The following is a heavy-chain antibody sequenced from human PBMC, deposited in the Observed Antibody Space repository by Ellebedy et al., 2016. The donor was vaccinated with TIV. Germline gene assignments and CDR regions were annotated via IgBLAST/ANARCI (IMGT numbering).Heavy chain of an antibody. D-gene: IGHD1-26*01. CDR1: GYTFTSYG. CDR2: ISAYNGNT. V-gene: IGHV1-18*01. CDR3: ARDLMVGATTEYFQH. Sequence: VSVKVSCXASGYTFTSYGISWVRQAPGQGLEWMGWISAYNGNTNYAQKLQGRVTMTTDTSTSTAYMELRSLRSDDTAVYYCARDLMVGATTEYFQHWGQGTLVTVSS. J-gene: IGHJ1*01.